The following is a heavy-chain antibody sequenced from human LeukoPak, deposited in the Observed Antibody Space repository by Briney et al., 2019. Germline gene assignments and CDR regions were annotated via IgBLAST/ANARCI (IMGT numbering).Heavy chain of an antibody. Sequence: GGSLRLSCAASGFTFSSYWMHWVRQAPGKGLVWVSRINSDGSSTSYADSVKGRFTISRDNAKNTLYLQMNSLRAEDTAVYYCARVGLPAPTTYYYYYMDVWGKGTTVTVSS. CDR2: INSDGSST. CDR1: GFTFSSYW. V-gene: IGHV3-74*01. D-gene: IGHD2-2*01. CDR3: ARVGLPAPTTYYYYYMDV. J-gene: IGHJ6*03.